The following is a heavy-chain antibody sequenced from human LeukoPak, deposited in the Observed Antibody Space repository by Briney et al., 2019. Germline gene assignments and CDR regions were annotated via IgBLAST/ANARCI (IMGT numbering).Heavy chain of an antibody. CDR1: GGSISSSSYY. V-gene: IGHV4-39*01. J-gene: IGHJ4*02. Sequence: SETLSLTCTVSGGSISSSSYYWGWIRQPPGKGLEWIGSIYYSGSTYYNPSLKSRVTISVDTSKNQFSLKLSSVTAADTAVYYCARQDRDGYNSDDYWGQGTLVTVSS. CDR2: IYYSGST. D-gene: IGHD5-24*01. CDR3: ARQDRDGYNSDDY.